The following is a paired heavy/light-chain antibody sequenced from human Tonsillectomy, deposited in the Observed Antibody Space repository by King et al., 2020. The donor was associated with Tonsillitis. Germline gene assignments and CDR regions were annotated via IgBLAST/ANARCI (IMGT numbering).Heavy chain of an antibody. Sequence: QVQLQESGPGLVKPSETLSLNCTVSGGSVSTGGYCWSWIRQPPGKGLEWIGYMCNSGGTNYNPSLKSRVSVSLDTSRNQCSLRLSSVTAADTAVYYCAMLVAATRLDSWGQGTLVTVSS. CDR3: AMLVAATRLDS. CDR2: MCNSGGT. V-gene: IGHV4-61*08. J-gene: IGHJ4*02. D-gene: IGHD2-15*01. CDR1: GGSVSTGGYC.
Light chain of an antibody. V-gene: IGKV1-39*01. J-gene: IGKJ1*01. CDR2: TAS. CDR3: QQSNTTPWT. Sequence: DIQMTQSPSSLSASVGDRVTITCRASQRISRYVNWYQQKPGKAPKLLIYTASTLQSGVPSRFSGSGSGTDFTLIISTLQHEDFATYHCQQSNTTPWTFGQGTKVEI. CDR1: QRISRY.